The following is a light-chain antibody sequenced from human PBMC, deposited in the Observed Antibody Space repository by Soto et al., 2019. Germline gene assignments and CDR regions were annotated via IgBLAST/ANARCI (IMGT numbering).Light chain of an antibody. Sequence: DIQMTQSPSTLSASVGDRVTITCRASQNVSGWLAWYHQKPGEAPKLLISKASTLENGVPSRFRGSESGTVFTLTISSLQPGDSGTYYCQQYDSLSSFGQGTKLEI. CDR2: KAS. CDR3: QQYDSLSS. J-gene: IGKJ2*01. CDR1: QNVSGW. V-gene: IGKV1-5*03.